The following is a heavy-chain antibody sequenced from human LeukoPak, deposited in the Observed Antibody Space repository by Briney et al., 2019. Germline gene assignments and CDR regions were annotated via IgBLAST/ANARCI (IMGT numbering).Heavy chain of an antibody. J-gene: IGHJ4*02. CDR3: ARDFRIAAAGKVTPRNDY. CDR1: GGSISGYY. V-gene: IGHV4-59*12. Sequence: SETLSHTCTVSGGSISGYYWSWIRQSPGKGLEWSGYIYNSGITNYNPSLQSRVTISVDTSNNQFSLNLSSLPAADTAVYYCARDFRIAAAGKVTPRNDYWGQGTLVTVSS. CDR2: IYNSGIT. D-gene: IGHD6-13*01.